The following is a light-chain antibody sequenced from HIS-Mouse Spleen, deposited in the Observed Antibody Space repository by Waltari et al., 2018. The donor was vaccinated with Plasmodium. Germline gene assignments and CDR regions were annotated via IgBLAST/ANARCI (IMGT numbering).Light chain of an antibody. CDR1: QSVLYSSNNKNY. CDR2: WAS. CDR3: QQYYSTPPYT. Sequence: DIVMTQSPDSLAVSLGDRATLNCKSSQSVLYSSNNKNYLAWYQQKPGQPPKLLIYWASTRESGVPDRFSGSGSGTDFTLTISSLQAEDVAVYYCQQYYSTPPYTFGQGTKLEIK. J-gene: IGKJ2*01. V-gene: IGKV4-1*01.